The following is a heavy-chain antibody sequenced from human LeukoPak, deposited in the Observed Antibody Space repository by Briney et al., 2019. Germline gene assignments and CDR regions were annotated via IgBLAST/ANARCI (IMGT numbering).Heavy chain of an antibody. CDR2: INWNGGST. V-gene: IGHV3-20*04. CDR1: GFTFDDYG. CDR3: ARAPYVWGSYRSSSSYFDY. Sequence: GGPLRLSCAASGFTFDDYGMSWVRQAPGKGLEWVSGINWNGGSTGYADSVKGRFTISRDNAKNSLYLQMNSLRAEDTALYYCARAPYVWGSYRSSSSYFDYWGQGTLVTVSS. D-gene: IGHD3-16*02. J-gene: IGHJ4*02.